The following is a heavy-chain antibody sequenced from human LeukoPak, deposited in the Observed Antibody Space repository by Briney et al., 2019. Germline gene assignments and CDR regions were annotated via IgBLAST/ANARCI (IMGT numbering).Heavy chain of an antibody. D-gene: IGHD3-10*01. CDR2: IYSGGST. V-gene: IGHV3-66*02. Sequence: PGGSLRLSCAASGFTVSSNYMSWVRQAPGEGMVWVSVIYSGGSTYYADSVKGRFTISRDNSKNTLYLQMNSLRAEDTAVYYCSRHRLLWFGGPNYMDVWGKGTPVTVSS. CDR3: SRHRLLWFGGPNYMDV. CDR1: GFTVSSNY. J-gene: IGHJ6*03.